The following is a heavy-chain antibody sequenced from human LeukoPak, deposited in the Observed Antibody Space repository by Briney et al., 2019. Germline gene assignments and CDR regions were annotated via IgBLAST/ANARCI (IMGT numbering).Heavy chain of an antibody. D-gene: IGHD4-17*01. J-gene: IGHJ6*02. Sequence: SVKVSCKASGGTFGSYAFIWVRQAPGQGLEWMGRIIPVFNIPNYAQKFQGRVTITADKSTSTAYMELSSLRSEDTAVYYCARATVTASVDVWGPGTMVTVSS. CDR3: ARATVTASVDV. CDR1: GGTFGSYA. CDR2: IIPVFNIP. V-gene: IGHV1-69*04.